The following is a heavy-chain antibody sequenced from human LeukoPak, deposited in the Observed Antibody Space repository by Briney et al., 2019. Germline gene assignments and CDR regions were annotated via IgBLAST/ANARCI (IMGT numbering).Heavy chain of an antibody. CDR2: IYDSGST. CDR3: ARERPYCSGGSCYSDAFDI. D-gene: IGHD2-15*01. CDR1: GASISSYY. Sequence: SETLSLTCTVSGASISSYYWSWIRQPPGKGLEWIGYIYDSGSTNYNPSFKSRVTISVDTSKNQFSLKLSSVTAADTAVYYCARERPYCSGGSCYSDAFDIWGQGTMVTVSS. V-gene: IGHV4-59*01. J-gene: IGHJ3*02.